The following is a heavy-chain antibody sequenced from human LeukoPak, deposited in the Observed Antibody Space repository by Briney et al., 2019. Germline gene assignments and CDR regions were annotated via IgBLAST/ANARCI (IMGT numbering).Heavy chain of an antibody. CDR2: INWIGGST. CDR1: GFTFDDYG. J-gene: IGHJ3*02. V-gene: IGHV3-20*04. Sequence: PGGSLRLSCAASGFTFDDYGMSWVRHAPGKGLEWVSGINWIGGSTGYADSVKGRFTISRDNAKNSLYLQMNSLRAEDTALYYCARDTGEDPDAFDIWGQGTMVTVSS. CDR3: ARDTGEDPDAFDI. D-gene: IGHD1-14*01.